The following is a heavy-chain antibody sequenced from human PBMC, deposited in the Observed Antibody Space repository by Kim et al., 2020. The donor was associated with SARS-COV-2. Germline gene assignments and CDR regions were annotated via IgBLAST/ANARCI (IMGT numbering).Heavy chain of an antibody. CDR3: ARGYYDILTGYSYGMDV. V-gene: IGHV1-8*01. CDR1: GYTFTSYD. J-gene: IGHJ6*02. CDR2: MNPNSGNT. Sequence: ASVKVSCKASGYTFTSYDINWVRQATGQGLEWMGWMNPNSGNTGYAQKFQGRVTMTRNTSISTAYMELSSLRSEDTAVYYCARGYYDILTGYSYGMDVWGQGTTVTVSS. D-gene: IGHD3-9*01.